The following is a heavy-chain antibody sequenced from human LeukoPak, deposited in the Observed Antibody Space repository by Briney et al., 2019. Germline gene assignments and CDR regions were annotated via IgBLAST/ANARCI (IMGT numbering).Heavy chain of an antibody. CDR2: VNGDGGTT. V-gene: IGHV3-74*01. CDR3: VKDREYLFDH. Sequence: GGSLRLSCAASGFTFRSYWMHWVRQAPGKGLVWVSRVNGDGGTTTYTDSVRGRFTISRDNAKNTAHLQMNSLRAEDTAVYYCVKDREYLFDHWGQGTLVTVSS. CDR1: GFTFRSYW. D-gene: IGHD2-2*01. J-gene: IGHJ5*02.